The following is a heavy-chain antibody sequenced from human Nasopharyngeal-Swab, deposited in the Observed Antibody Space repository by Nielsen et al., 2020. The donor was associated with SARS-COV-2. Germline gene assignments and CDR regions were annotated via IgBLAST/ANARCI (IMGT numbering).Heavy chain of an antibody. CDR1: GFTFSSYA. Sequence: GGSLRLSCAASGFTFSSYAMHWVRQAPGTGLEWVAVISYDGSNKYYADSVKGRFTISRDNSKNTLYLQMNSLRAEDTAVYYCARDLGGPFDPWGQGTLVTVSS. CDR3: ARDLGGPFDP. D-gene: IGHD1-26*01. J-gene: IGHJ5*02. V-gene: IGHV3-30-3*01. CDR2: ISYDGSNK.